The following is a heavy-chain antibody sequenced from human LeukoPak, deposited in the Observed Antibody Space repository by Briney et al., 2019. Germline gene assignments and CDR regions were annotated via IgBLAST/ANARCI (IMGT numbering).Heavy chain of an antibody. J-gene: IGHJ4*02. CDR3: ARGAAAGKFDY. CDR1: GGSFSGYY. V-gene: IGHV4-34*01. D-gene: IGHD6-13*01. Sequence: SETLSLTCAVYGGSFSGYYWSWIRQPPGKGLEWTGEINHSGSTNYNPSLKSRVTISVDTSKNQFSLKLGSVTAADTAVYYCARGAAAGKFDYWGQGTLVTVSS. CDR2: INHSGST.